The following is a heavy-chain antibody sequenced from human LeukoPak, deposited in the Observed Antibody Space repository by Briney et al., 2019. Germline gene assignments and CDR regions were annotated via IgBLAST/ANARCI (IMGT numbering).Heavy chain of an antibody. CDR2: IYYSGST. J-gene: IGHJ5*02. V-gene: IGHV4-59*01. Sequence: PSETLSLTCTVSGGSISSYYWSWIRQPPGKGLEWIGYIYYSGSTNYNPSPKSRVTISVDTSKNQFSLKLSSVTAADTAVYYCAREHGSGSYGWFDPWGQGTLVTISS. CDR1: GGSISSYY. D-gene: IGHD3-10*01. CDR3: AREHGSGSYGWFDP.